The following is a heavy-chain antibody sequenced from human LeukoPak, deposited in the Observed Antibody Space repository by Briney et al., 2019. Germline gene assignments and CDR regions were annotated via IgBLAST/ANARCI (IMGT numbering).Heavy chain of an antibody. CDR3: ARLGYDILTGLYFDY. Sequence: SETLSLTCTVSGGSISSYYWSWIRQPPGKGLEWIGYIYTSGSTNYNPSLKSRVTISVDTSKNQFSLKLSSVTAADTAVYHCARLGYDILTGLYFDYWGQGTLVTVSS. J-gene: IGHJ4*02. CDR1: GGSISSYY. D-gene: IGHD3-9*01. V-gene: IGHV4-4*09. CDR2: IYTSGST.